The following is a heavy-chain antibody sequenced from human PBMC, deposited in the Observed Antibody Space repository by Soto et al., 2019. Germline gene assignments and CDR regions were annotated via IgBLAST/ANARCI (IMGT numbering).Heavy chain of an antibody. D-gene: IGHD3-16*01. CDR3: ARADYGAGSNYYYYYMDV. V-gene: IGHV4-34*01. CDR1: GGSFSGYY. CDR2: INHSGSD. Sequence: PSETLSLTCAVYGGSFSGYYWTWIRQPPGKGLEWIGEINHSGSDNHNPSLRSRVTMSVDTSKNQFSLKLSSVTAADTAIYFCARADYGAGSNYYYYYMDVWGKGTPVTVSS. J-gene: IGHJ6*03.